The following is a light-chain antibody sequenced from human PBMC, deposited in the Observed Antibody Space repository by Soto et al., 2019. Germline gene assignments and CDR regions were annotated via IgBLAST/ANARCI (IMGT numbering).Light chain of an antibody. J-gene: IGLJ1*01. V-gene: IGLV2-11*01. CDR1: SSDVGRYDY. Sequence: QSALPQPRSVSGSPGQSVTISCTGTSSDVGRYDYVSWYQQHPGKAPKLIVYDVTERPSGVPDRFSGSKSGNTASLTISGLQAEDEADYSCCSFAGSYSYVFGTGTKVTVL. CDR2: DVT. CDR3: CSFAGSYSYV.